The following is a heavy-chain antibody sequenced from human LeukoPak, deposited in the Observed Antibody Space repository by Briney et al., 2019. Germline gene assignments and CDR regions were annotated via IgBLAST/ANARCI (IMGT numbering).Heavy chain of an antibody. CDR3: ARDRVRGLDY. D-gene: IGHD3-10*01. CDR1: GGSISSSLYY. V-gene: IGHV4-39*07. J-gene: IGHJ4*02. Sequence: SETLSLTCTVSGGSISSSLYYWAWTRQPPGKGLEWIGSIYYSGNTYYNPSLKSRVTISLDTSMNQFSLKVTSVTAADTAVYYCARDRVRGLDYWGQGTLVTVSS. CDR2: IYYSGNT.